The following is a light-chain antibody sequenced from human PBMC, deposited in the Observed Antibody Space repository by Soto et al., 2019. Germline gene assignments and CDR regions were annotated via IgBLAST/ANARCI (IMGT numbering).Light chain of an antibody. CDR2: GVY. Sequence: EIVMTQSPTILSVSPGERATLSCRASQSVSSNLAWYQQKPGQAPRLLIYGVYTRAPGIPARFSGSGSGTEFTLTISSLQSGDFAVYYCQQYHSWPPRTLGQGTKVDIK. CDR1: QSVSSN. CDR3: QQYHSWPPRT. J-gene: IGKJ1*01. V-gene: IGKV3D-15*01.